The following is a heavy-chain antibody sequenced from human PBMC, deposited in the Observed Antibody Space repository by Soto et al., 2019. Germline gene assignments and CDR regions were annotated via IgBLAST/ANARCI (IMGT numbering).Heavy chain of an antibody. CDR1: GDLFNNHA. D-gene: IGHD6-13*01. Sequence: QVQLVQSGAEVKEPGSSVKVSCKASGDLFNNHAFNWVRQAPGQGLEWMGRISPLFSTTNYAQKFQGSVTIGADELTTIVYLEVNNLVSADTAMYYCAASSAIAAAGYFKFWGQGTLVTVSP. V-gene: IGHV1-69*01. J-gene: IGHJ4*02. CDR3: AASSAIAAAGYFKF. CDR2: ISPLFSTT.